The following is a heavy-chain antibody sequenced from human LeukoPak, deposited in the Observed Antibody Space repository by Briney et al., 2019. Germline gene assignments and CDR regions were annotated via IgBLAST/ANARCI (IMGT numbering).Heavy chain of an antibody. Sequence: KSGGSLRLSCAASGFTFSSYSMTWVRQAPGKGLEWVSSISGSSTYIHYADSVRGRFTISRDNAKNSLYLQMNSLRAEDTAVYYCARDLSLYCSGGSCYSLNYWGQGTLVTVSS. CDR2: ISGSSTYI. J-gene: IGHJ4*02. CDR1: GFTFSSYS. V-gene: IGHV3-21*01. D-gene: IGHD2-15*01. CDR3: ARDLSLYCSGGSCYSLNY.